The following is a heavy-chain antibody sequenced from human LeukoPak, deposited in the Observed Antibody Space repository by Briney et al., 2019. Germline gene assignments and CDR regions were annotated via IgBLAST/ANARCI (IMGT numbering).Heavy chain of an antibody. Sequence: GGSLRLSCAASGFTFSGYWMGWVRQAPGKGLEWVANINQDGSEKSYVESVKGRFTISRDNAKNSLYLQMNSLRAEDTAVYYCARSDGYNDAFDIWGQGTMVTVSS. D-gene: IGHD5-24*01. J-gene: IGHJ3*02. V-gene: IGHV3-7*01. CDR2: INQDGSEK. CDR1: GFTFSGYW. CDR3: ARSDGYNDAFDI.